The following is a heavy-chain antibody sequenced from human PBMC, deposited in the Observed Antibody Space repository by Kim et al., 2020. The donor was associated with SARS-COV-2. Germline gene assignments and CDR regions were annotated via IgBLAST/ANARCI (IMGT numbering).Heavy chain of an antibody. V-gene: IGHV3-11*01. Sequence: ANSVKGRFTISRDNAKNSLYLKMNSLRAEDTAVYYCARVGSTVAAGSIDYWGQGTLVTVSS. CDR3: ARVGSTVAAGSIDY. J-gene: IGHJ4*02. D-gene: IGHD6-13*01.